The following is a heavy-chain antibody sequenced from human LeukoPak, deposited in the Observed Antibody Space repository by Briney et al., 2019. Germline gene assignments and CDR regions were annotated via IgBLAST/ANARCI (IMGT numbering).Heavy chain of an antibody. V-gene: IGHV4-34*01. J-gene: IGHJ6*03. CDR1: GGSFSGYY. CDR2: INHSGST. CDR3: ASSGQTGTYYYMDV. D-gene: IGHD2-15*01. Sequence: SETLSLTCAVYGGSFSGYYWSWIRQPPGKGLEWIGEINHSGSTNYNPSLKSRVTISVDTSKNQFSLKLSSVTAADTAVYYCASSGQTGTYYYMDVWAKGPRSPSP.